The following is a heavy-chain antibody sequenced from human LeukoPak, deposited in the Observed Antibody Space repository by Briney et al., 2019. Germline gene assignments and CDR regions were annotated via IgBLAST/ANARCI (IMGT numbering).Heavy chain of an antibody. J-gene: IGHJ4*02. CDR2: IYPGDSDT. CDR1: GYSFTSYW. V-gene: IGHV5-51*01. D-gene: IGHD5-24*01. Sequence: GESLKISCKGSGYSFTSYWIGWVRQMPGKGLEWMGIIYPGDSDTRYSPSFQGQVTISADKSISTAYPQWSSLKASDTAMYYCARTAGLDGYNVDYWGQGTLVTVSS. CDR3: ARTAGLDGYNVDY.